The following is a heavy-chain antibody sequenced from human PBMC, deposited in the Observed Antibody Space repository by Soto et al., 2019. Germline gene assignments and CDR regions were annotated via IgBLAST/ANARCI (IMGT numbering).Heavy chain of an antibody. Sequence: PGGSLRLSCAAPGFTFSSYATHWVRQAPGKGLEWVAVISYDGSNKYYADSVKGRFTISRDNSKNTLYLQMNSLRAEDTAVYYCARDQGGSYRPGYYYYYYYGMDVWGQGTTVTVYS. V-gene: IGHV3-30-3*01. J-gene: IGHJ6*02. CDR3: ARDQGGSYRPGYYYYYYYGMDV. CDR2: ISYDGSNK. CDR1: GFTFSSYA. D-gene: IGHD1-26*01.